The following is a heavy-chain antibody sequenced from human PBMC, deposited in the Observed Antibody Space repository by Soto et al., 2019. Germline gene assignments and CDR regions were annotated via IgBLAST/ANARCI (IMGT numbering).Heavy chain of an antibody. CDR1: GGSISSYY. D-gene: IGHD3-10*01. V-gene: IGHV4-59*01. CDR2: IYYSGST. Sequence: PSETLSLTCTVSGGSISSYYWSWIRQPPGKGLEWIGYIYYSGSTNYNPSLKSRVTISVDTSKNQFSLKLSSVTATDTAVYYCARVRFGEFYYYYGMDVWGQGTKVTVSS. CDR3: ARVRFGEFYYYYGMDV. J-gene: IGHJ6*02.